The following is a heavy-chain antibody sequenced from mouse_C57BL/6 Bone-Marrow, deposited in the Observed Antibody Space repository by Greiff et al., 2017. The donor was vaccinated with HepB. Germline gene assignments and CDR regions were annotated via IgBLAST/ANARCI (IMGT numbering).Heavy chain of an antibody. CDR2: ISNGGGST. CDR1: GFTFSDYY. Sequence: EVQLVESGGGLVQPGGSLKLSCAASGFTFSDYYMYWVRQTPEKRLEWVAYISNGGGSTYYPDTVKGRFTISRDNAKNTLYLQMSRLKSEDTAMYYCARQEGNYAWFAYWGQGTLVTVSA. D-gene: IGHD2-1*01. J-gene: IGHJ3*01. V-gene: IGHV5-12*01. CDR3: ARQEGNYAWFAY.